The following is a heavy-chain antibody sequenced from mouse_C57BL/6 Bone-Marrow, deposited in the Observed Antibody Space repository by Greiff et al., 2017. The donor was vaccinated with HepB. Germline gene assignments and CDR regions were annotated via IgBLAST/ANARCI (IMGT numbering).Heavy chain of an antibody. D-gene: IGHD2-3*01. CDR3: ARHGYYPYYYAMDY. CDR1: GFTFSDYG. J-gene: IGHJ4*01. V-gene: IGHV5-15*01. CDR2: ISNLAYSI. Sequence: EVHLVESGGGLVQPGGSLKLSCAASGFTFSDYGMAWVRQAPRKGPEWVAFISNLAYSIYYADTVTGRFTISRENAKNTLYLEMSSLRSEDTAMYYCARHGYYPYYYAMDYWGQGTSVTVSS.